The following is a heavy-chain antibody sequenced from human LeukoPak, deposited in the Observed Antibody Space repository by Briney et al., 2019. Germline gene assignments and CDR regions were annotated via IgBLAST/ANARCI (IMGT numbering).Heavy chain of an antibody. CDR1: GYTFTSYG. J-gene: IGHJ5*02. CDR3: ARDWSAVTTSSFGFDP. V-gene: IGHV1-69*04. CDR2: NIPILGIA. Sequence: SVKVSCKASGYTFTSYGISWVRQAPGQGLEWMGRNIPILGIANYAQKFQGRVTITADKSTSTAYMELSSLRSEDTAVYYCARDWSAVTTSSFGFDPWGQGTLVTVSS. D-gene: IGHD4-11*01.